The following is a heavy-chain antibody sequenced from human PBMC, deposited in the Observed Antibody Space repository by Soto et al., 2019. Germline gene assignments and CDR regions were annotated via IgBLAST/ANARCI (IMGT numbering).Heavy chain of an antibody. Sequence: QVQLVQSGGEVKRPGASVKVSCKASGYPFTSYGISWVRQAPGQGLEWMGWINPYNGNTKYAQKFQGRVTMTTDTSTTTAYMELRSLIHDDTAVYYCSRNLASVHDYWGQGSLVTVSS. D-gene: IGHD1-1*01. J-gene: IGHJ4*02. V-gene: IGHV1-18*04. CDR2: INPYNGNT. CDR1: GYPFTSYG. CDR3: SRNLASVHDY.